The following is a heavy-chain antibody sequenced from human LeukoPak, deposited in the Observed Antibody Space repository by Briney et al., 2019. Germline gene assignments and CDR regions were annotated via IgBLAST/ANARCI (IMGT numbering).Heavy chain of an antibody. CDR2: INPKNGDT. Sequence: ASVKVSCKASGYTFTAYYIHWVRQAPGQGLEWMGRINPKNGDTNYAQKFQDRVTMNRNTSMSADYMEISRLTYDDTAVYYGGRGIQSFDPWGQGTLVTVSS. CDR3: GRGIQSFDP. CDR1: GYTFTAYY. V-gene: IGHV1-2*06. J-gene: IGHJ5*02.